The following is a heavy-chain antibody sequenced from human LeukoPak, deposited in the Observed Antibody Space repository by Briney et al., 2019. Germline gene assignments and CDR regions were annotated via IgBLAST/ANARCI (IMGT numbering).Heavy chain of an antibody. CDR3: ARVGIAVAGTREYYFDY. V-gene: IGHV3-53*01. J-gene: IGHJ4*02. CDR2: IYSGGSA. Sequence: GGSLRLSCAASGFTVSSNYMSWVRQAPGKGLEWVSVIYSGGSAYYADSVKGRFTISRDNSKNTLYLQMNSLRAEDTAVYYCARVGIAVAGTREYYFDYWGQGTLVTVSS. D-gene: IGHD6-19*01. CDR1: GFTVSSNY.